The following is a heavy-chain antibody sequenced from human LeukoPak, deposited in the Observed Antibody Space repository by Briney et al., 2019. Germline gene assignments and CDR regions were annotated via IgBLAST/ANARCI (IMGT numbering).Heavy chain of an antibody. CDR3: ARDLHPYIVVVPAAPDY. D-gene: IGHD2-2*01. CDR2: INPNSGGT. Sequence: ASVKVSCKASGYTFTGYYMHWVRQAPGQGLEWMGWINPNSGGTNYAQSFQGRVTMTRDTSIRTAYMEVTRLRSDDTAVYYCARDLHPYIVVVPAAPDYWGQGTLVTVSS. V-gene: IGHV1-2*02. CDR1: GYTFTGYY. J-gene: IGHJ4*02.